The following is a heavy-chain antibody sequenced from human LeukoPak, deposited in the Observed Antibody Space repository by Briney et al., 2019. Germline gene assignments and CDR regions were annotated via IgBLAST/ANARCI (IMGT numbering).Heavy chain of an antibody. CDR3: ARGNYDILTGTTHYYYYMDV. CDR1: GGSISSYY. J-gene: IGHJ6*03. CDR2: IYYSGST. V-gene: IGHV4-59*12. Sequence: SETLSLTCTVSGGSISSYYWSWIRQPPGKGLEWIGYIYYSGSTNYNPSLKSRVTMSVDTSKNQFSLKLSSVTAADTAVYYCARGNYDILTGTTHYYYYMDVWGKGTTVTVSS. D-gene: IGHD3-9*01.